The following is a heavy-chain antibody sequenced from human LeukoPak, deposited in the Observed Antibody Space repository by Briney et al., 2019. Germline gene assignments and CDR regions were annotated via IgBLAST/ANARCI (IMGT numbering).Heavy chain of an antibody. CDR2: FYTSGST. Sequence: SETLSLTCTVSGGSLSSGSNYWRWLRQPAGTGLEWIGRFYTSGSTNYNPSLKSRVTISVDTSKNQFSLKLNSVTAADTAVYYCARGRDGYNFLNRGEYYYFDYWGQGTLVTVSS. D-gene: IGHD5-24*01. CDR3: ARGRDGYNFLNRGEYYYFDY. CDR1: GGSLSSGSNY. V-gene: IGHV4-61*02. J-gene: IGHJ4*02.